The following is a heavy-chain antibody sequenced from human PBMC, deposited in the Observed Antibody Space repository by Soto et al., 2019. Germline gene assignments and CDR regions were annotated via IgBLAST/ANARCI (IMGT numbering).Heavy chain of an antibody. CDR2: ISSSGTTI. CDR3: ARRSYYDGSGSGRSSLFDH. CDR1: GFTFSDYQ. V-gene: IGHV3-11*01. Sequence: GGSLRLSCAASGFTFSDYQMSWIRQAPGKGLDWVSHISSSGTTIYYADSVKGRFAISRDNAKNSLYLQLNSLRAEDTAVYYCARRSYYDGSGSGRSSLFDHWGQATLVTVS. J-gene: IGHJ4*02. D-gene: IGHD3-22*01.